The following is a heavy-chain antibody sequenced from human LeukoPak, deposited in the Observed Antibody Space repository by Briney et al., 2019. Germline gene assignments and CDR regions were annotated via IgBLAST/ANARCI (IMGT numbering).Heavy chain of an antibody. CDR1: GGSISSSSYY. V-gene: IGHV4-39*03. CDR2: IYYSGST. Sequence: SETLSLTCTVSGGSISSSSYYWGWIRQPPGKGLEWIGSIYYSGSTYYNPSLKSRVTISVDTSKSQFSLKLSSVTATDTAVYYCCRVIGNFFDPWGQGTLVTVSS. CDR3: CRVIGNFFDP. J-gene: IGHJ5*02. D-gene: IGHD2-15*01.